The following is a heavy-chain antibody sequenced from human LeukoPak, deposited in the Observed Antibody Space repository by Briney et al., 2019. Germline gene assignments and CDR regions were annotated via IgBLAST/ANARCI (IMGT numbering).Heavy chain of an antibody. J-gene: IGHJ5*02. Sequence: SDTLSLTCTVSGVSISSDYWSWIRLPPGKGLEWIGYIYYSGSSNYNPTLKSRVTMSVDTSNNQFSLKLTSVTAADTAVYYCARRLRENLFDPWGQGTLVTVSS. CDR3: ARRLRENLFDP. CDR2: IYYSGSS. CDR1: GVSISSDY. V-gene: IGHV4-59*08. D-gene: IGHD4-17*01.